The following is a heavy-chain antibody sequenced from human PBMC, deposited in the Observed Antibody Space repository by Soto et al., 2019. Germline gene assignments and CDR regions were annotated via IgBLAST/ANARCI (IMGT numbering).Heavy chain of an antibody. V-gene: IGHV3-23*01. CDR2: ISGSGGST. CDR3: PKNWDTASGSSYH. D-gene: IGHD5-18*01. Sequence: EGQLLESGGGLVHPGGSLRLSCAASGFTFTTYAMTWVRQAPGKGLEWVSAISGSGGSTYYADSVKGRFTISRDNSKNMFYLQMNSLRAEDTDVYYCPKNWDTASGSSYHWGQGDLVTVSS. J-gene: IGHJ5*02. CDR1: GFTFTTYA.